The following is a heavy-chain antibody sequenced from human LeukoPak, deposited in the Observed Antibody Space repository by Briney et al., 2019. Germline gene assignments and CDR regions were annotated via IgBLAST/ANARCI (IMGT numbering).Heavy chain of an antibody. D-gene: IGHD3-16*02. J-gene: IGHJ4*02. V-gene: IGHV4-39*01. CDR2: IYYSGTT. CDR1: AGSISSSSYY. Sequence: SETPSLTCTVSAGSISSSSYYWGWIRQPPGKGLEWIGSIYYSGTTYYNPSLKSRVTISVDTSKNQFSLEVTSVTATDTAVYYCARHNRGLGQLGSYLKTEVDYWGQGTLVIVSS. CDR3: ARHNRGLGQLGSYLKTEVDY.